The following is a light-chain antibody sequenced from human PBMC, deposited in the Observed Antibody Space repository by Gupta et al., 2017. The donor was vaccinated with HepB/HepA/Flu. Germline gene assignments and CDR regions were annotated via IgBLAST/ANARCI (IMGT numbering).Light chain of an antibody. CDR1: GSNIGTGYD. J-gene: IGLJ2*01. CDR2: ANN. V-gene: IGLV1-40*01. CDR3: QSYDSSLDVV. Sequence: QSVLTQPPSVSGAPGQRVTISCTGSGSNIGTGYDVHWYQQLPGTAPKLLIYANNKRPSGVPDRFSGSRSGTSASLAITGLQAEDEADYYCQSYDSSLDVVFGGGTKVTVL.